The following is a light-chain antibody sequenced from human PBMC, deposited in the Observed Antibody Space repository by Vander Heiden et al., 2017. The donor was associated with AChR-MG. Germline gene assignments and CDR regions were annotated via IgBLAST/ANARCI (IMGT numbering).Light chain of an antibody. CDR2: DVS. CDR1: SSDVGSYTL. CDR3: CSCAGSSTPLV. J-gene: IGLJ3*02. Sequence: QSALTPPASVSGSPGQSITISCTGTSSDVGSYTLVSWYQQHPGKAPKLMIYDVSKRPSGVSNRFSGSKSGNTASLTISGLQAEDEAEYYCCSCAGSSTPLVFGGGTKLTVL. V-gene: IGLV2-23*02.